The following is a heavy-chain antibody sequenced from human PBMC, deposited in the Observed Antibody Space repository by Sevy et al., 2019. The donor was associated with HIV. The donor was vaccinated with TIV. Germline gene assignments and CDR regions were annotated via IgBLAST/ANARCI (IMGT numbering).Heavy chain of an antibody. V-gene: IGHV1-18*01. CDR3: ARLDLSGSGWYGNGMDV. Sequence: ASVKVSCKASGYTFSSYGITWVRPAPGQGLEWMGWISTYNGDTNYAQKFQGRVTMTTDTSTSTAYMDLGSLRFDDTAVYYCARLDLSGSGWYGNGMDVWGQGTTVTVSS. D-gene: IGHD6-19*01. CDR2: ISTYNGDT. J-gene: IGHJ6*02. CDR1: GYTFSSYG.